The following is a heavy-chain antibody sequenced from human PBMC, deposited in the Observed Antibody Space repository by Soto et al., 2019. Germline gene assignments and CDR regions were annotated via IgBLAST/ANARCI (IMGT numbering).Heavy chain of an antibody. CDR1: GGSISSKKKY. CDR2: IYSSGST. V-gene: IGHV4-31*03. D-gene: IGHD6-6*01. J-gene: IGHJ6*01. CDR3: AGHKSIAARCFLFNYNYENDV. Sequence: CYISGGSISSKKKYWSWIRQHPGQGLEWIGYIYSSGSTYYTPSLKSRVAISVDTSKNHVSLKLSSVTAADTAVYYCAGHKSIAARCFLFNYNYENDV.